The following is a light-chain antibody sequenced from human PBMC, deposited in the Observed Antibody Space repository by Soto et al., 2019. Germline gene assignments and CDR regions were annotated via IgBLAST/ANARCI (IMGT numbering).Light chain of an antibody. CDR1: SSDVGGYNY. CDR2: DVS. J-gene: IGLJ1*01. CDR3: SSYTSSSTLLNV. Sequence: QSALTQPASVSGSPGQSITISCTGTSSDVGGYNYVSWYQQHPGKAPKLMIYDVSNRPSGVSNRFSGSKSGNTASRTISGLQAEDEADYYCSSYTSSSTLLNVFGTGTKVTVL. V-gene: IGLV2-14*01.